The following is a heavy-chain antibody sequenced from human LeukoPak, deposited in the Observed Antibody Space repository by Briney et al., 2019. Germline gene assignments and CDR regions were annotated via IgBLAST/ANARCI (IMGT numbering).Heavy chain of an antibody. J-gene: IGHJ4*02. CDR3: ARDMDTGPDLFDY. CDR2: ISYDGSNK. CDR1: GFTFSSYG. V-gene: IGHV3-30*03. Sequence: GGSLRLSCAASGFTFSSYGMHWVRQAPGKGLEWVAVISYDGSNKYYADSVKGRFTISRDNSKNTLYLQMNSLRSDDTAVYYCARDMDTGPDLFDYWGQGTLVTVSS. D-gene: IGHD5-18*01.